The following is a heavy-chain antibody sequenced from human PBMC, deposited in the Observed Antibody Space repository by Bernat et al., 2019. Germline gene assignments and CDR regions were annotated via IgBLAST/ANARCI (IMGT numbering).Heavy chain of an antibody. CDR3: TTEYRLSAFDI. D-gene: IGHD3-16*02. J-gene: IGHJ3*02. V-gene: IGHV3-15*01. CDR2: IKSKTDGGTT. CDR1: GFTFSNAW. Sequence: EVQLVESGGGLVKPGGSLRLSCAASGFTFSNAWMSWVRQAPGKGLEWVGRIKSKTDGGTTDYAAPVKGRFTISRDDSKNTLYLQMNSLKTEDTDVYYFTTEYRLSAFDIWGQGTMVTVSS.